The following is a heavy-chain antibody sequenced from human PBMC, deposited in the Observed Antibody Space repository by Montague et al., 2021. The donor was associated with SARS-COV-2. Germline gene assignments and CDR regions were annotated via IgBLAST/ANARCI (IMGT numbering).Heavy chain of an antibody. Sequence: SETLSLTCTVSGGSISSSSYYWGWIRQPPGKGLEWIGSIYYSGSTYYNPSLKSRVTISVDTSKNQFSLKLSSVTAADTAVYYCARFPCYYDSSGSFDYWGQGTLVTVSS. V-gene: IGHV4-39*01. CDR2: IYYSGST. CDR3: ARFPCYYDSSGSFDY. CDR1: GGSISSSSYY. D-gene: IGHD3-22*01. J-gene: IGHJ4*02.